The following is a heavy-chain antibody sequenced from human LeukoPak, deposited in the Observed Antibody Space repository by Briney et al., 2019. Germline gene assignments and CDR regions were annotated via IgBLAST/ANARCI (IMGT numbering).Heavy chain of an antibody. Sequence: GESLKISCKGSGYRFSAYWIAWVRQMPGEGVEWMGIIYPGHSDTRYSPSFQGQVTISADKSVSTAYLQWSSLKASDTAMYFCAGPNITSYYDSRGYDAFDVWGQGTIVTVSS. D-gene: IGHD3-22*01. V-gene: IGHV5-51*01. CDR1: GYRFSAYW. J-gene: IGHJ3*01. CDR3: AGPNITSYYDSRGYDAFDV. CDR2: IYPGHSDT.